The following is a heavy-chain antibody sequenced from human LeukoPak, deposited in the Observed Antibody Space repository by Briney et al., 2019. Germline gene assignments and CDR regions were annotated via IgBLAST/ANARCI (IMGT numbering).Heavy chain of an antibody. J-gene: IGHJ4*02. CDR1: GGSISSYY. D-gene: IGHD3-22*01. CDR2: IYYSGST. Sequence: PSETLSLTYTVSGGSISSYYWSWIRQPPGKGLECIGYIYYSGSTNYNPSLKSRVTISVDTSKNQFSLKLSSVTAADTAVYYCARGSGWSAGVVDYWGQGTLVTVSS. V-gene: IGHV4-59*01. CDR3: ARGSGWSAGVVDY.